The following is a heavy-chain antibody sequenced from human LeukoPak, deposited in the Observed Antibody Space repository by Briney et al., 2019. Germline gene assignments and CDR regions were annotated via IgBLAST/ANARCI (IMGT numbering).Heavy chain of an antibody. CDR2: ISGSGDST. Sequence: PGGSLRLFCAASGFIFSTYAMTWVRQAPGKGLEWVSAISGSGDSTYYADSVKGRFTISRDNSKNTLYLQTNSLRAEDTAVYYCAKSQGYDFWSGYYTGPAPLDYWGQGTLVTVSS. V-gene: IGHV3-23*01. CDR3: AKSQGYDFWSGYYTGPAPLDY. D-gene: IGHD3-3*01. CDR1: GFIFSTYA. J-gene: IGHJ4*02.